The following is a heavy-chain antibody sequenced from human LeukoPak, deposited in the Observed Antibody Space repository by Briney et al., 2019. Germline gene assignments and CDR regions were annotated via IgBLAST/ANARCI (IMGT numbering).Heavy chain of an antibody. D-gene: IGHD6-19*01. J-gene: IGHJ1*01. CDR1: GGSFSGYY. Sequence: PSETLSLTCAVYGGSFSGYYWSWIRQPPGKGLEWIGEINHRGSTNYNPSLKSRVTISVDASKNQFSLKLSSVTAADTAVYYCARGGGWYEVYFQHWGQGTLVTVSS. V-gene: IGHV4-34*01. CDR3: ARGGGWYEVYFQH. CDR2: INHRGST.